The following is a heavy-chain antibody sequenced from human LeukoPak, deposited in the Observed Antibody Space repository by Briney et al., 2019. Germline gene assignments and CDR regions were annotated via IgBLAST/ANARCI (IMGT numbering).Heavy chain of an antibody. J-gene: IGHJ4*02. CDR3: ATRTTLFDY. V-gene: IGHV4-39*01. Sequence: SETLSLTCTVSGGSISSSSYYWGWIRQPPGKGLEWIGSIYYSGSTYYNPSLKSRVTISVDTSKNQSSLKLSSVTAADTAVYYCATRTTLFDYWGQGTLVTVSS. D-gene: IGHD4-17*01. CDR1: GGSISSSSYY. CDR2: IYYSGST.